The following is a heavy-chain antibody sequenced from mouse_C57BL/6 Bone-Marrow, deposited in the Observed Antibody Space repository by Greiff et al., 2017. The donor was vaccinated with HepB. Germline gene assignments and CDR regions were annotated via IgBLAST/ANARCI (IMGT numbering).Heavy chain of an antibody. J-gene: IGHJ1*03. CDR2: TFYSGIT. Sequence: EVHLVESGPSLVRPSQPLSLTCTVTGFSINSDCYWIWIRQFPGNKLEYIGYTFYSGITYYNPSLESRTYITRDTSKNQFSLKLSSVTTEHTATYYCARDLYLRYWYFDVWGTGTTVTVSS. CDR3: ARDLYLRYWYFDV. V-gene: IGHV3-3*01. D-gene: IGHD1-1*01. CDR1: GFSINSDCY.